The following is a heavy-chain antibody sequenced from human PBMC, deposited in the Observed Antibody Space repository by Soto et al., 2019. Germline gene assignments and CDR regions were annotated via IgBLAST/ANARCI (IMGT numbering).Heavy chain of an antibody. CDR1: GGTFSSYA. J-gene: IGHJ6*02. CDR2: IIPIFGTA. Sequence: QVQLVQSGAEVKKPGSSVKVSCKASGGTFSSYAISWVRQAPGQGLEWMGGIIPIFGTANYAQKFQGRVTITADESTSKAYMELSSLRSEDTAVYYCARGDYSNPYYYYCYGMDVWGQGTTVTVSS. D-gene: IGHD4-4*01. CDR3: ARGDYSNPYYYYCYGMDV. V-gene: IGHV1-69*01.